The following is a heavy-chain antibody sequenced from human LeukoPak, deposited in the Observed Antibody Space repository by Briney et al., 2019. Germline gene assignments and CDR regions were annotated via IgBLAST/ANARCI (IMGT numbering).Heavy chain of an antibody. D-gene: IGHD3-3*01. CDR3: ARVHYDFWSGYQQSNFDY. Sequence: ASVKVSCKASGYTFATFGISWVRQAPGQGLEWIGWISGYDANTNYAQKLQGRVTMTTDTSTSTAYMELRSLRSDDTAVYYCARVHYDFWSGYQQSNFDYWGQGTLVTVSS. J-gene: IGHJ4*02. V-gene: IGHV1-18*01. CDR2: ISGYDANT. CDR1: GYTFATFG.